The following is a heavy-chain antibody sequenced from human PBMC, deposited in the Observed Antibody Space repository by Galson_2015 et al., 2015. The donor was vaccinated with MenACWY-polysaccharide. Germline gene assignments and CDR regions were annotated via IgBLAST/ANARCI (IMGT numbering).Heavy chain of an antibody. CDR1: GFTFSSYS. CDR2: ISSSSSTI. D-gene: IGHD4-23*01. CDR3: ARADYGGNGYFDY. J-gene: IGHJ4*02. Sequence: SLRLSCAASGFTFSSYSMNWVRQAPGKGLEWVSYISSSSSTIYYADSVKGRFTISRDNAKNSLYLQMNSLRDEDTAVYYCARADYGGNGYFDYWGQGTLVTVSS. V-gene: IGHV3-48*02.